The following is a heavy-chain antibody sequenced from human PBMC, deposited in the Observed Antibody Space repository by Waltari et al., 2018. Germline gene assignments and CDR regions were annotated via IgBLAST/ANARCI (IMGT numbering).Heavy chain of an antibody. D-gene: IGHD1-1*01. CDR1: GGTFGRFA. V-gene: IGHV1-69*12. J-gene: IGHJ5*02. Sequence: QVQLVQSGAEVKKPGSSVKVSCRASGGTFGRFALSWVRQAPGQGLEWMGGIIPIFGTPTYAQRFQGRLTITADERTSTVFMELTSLTSDDTAIYFCARREIGGPLDPWGQGTLVTVSS. CDR2: IIPIFGTP. CDR3: ARREIGGPLDP.